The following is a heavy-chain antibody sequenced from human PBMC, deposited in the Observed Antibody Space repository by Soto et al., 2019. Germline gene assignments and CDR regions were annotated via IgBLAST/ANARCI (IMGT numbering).Heavy chain of an antibody. CDR1: GFTFRHYI. Sequence: LRLSSAASGFTFRHYIYQWVQQAGGAGLQWVAGIRDYGKKTNYATSVRCRVTVSRDMSKSTICLQMNNLRIDDSAIYSCAREGDSHAYRGFDLWGQGTPVTVSS. J-gene: IGHJ5*02. CDR2: IRDYGKKT. V-gene: IGHV3-30*03. CDR3: AREGDSHAYRGFDL. D-gene: IGHD5-18*01.